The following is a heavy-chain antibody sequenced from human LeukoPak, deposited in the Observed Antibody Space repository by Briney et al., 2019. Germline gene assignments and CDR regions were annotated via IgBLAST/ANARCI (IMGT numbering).Heavy chain of an antibody. CDR2: IKQDGSEE. CDR1: GFTFSSYW. Sequence: GGSLRLSCAASGFTFSSYWMSWVRQAPGKGLEWVANIKQDGSEEYYVDSVKGRFTISRDNAKNSLYLQMNSLRAEDTAVYYCAREEEYYYYYGMDVWGQGTTVTVSS. J-gene: IGHJ6*02. CDR3: AREEEYYYYYGMDV. V-gene: IGHV3-7*01.